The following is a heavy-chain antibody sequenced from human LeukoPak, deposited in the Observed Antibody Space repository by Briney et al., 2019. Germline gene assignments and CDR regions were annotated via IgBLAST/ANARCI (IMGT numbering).Heavy chain of an antibody. Sequence: GGSLRLSCAASGFTFSSYWMSWVRQAPGKGLEWVANIKQDGSEKYYVDSVKGRFTISRDNAKNSLYLQMNSLRAEDTAVYYCARERVDSSGHRFDYWGQGTLVTVSS. CDR1: GFTFSSYW. CDR3: ARERVDSSGHRFDY. D-gene: IGHD3-22*01. CDR2: IKQDGSEK. V-gene: IGHV3-7*01. J-gene: IGHJ4*02.